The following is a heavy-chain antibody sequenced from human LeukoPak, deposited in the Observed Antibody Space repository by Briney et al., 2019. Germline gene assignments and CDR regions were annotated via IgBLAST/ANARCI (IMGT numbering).Heavy chain of an antibody. CDR3: ARDELLDAFDI. CDR1: GYSISSGYY. J-gene: IGHJ3*02. Sequence: SETLSLTCAVSGYSISSGYYWGWIRQPPGKGLEWIGTIYHSGSTYYNPSLKSRVTISVDTSKNQFSLKLSSVTAADTAVYYCARDELLDAFDIWGQGTMVTVSS. D-gene: IGHD1-26*01. V-gene: IGHV4-38-2*02. CDR2: IYHSGST.